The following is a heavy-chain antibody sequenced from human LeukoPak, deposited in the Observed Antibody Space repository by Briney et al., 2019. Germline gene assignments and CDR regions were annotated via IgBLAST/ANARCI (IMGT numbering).Heavy chain of an antibody. CDR1: GGPISDTSYY. CDR3: ARQECNGGSCYSRAIWFDP. CDR2: IYHTGTT. V-gene: IGHV4-39*01. D-gene: IGHD2-15*01. J-gene: IGHJ5*02. Sequence: SETLSLTCNVSGGPISDTSYYWGWIRQPPGKGLEWIGSIYHTGTTYYSPSLKSRVTISVHTSKNQFSLKLSSVSAADTAVYYCARQECNGGSCYSRAIWFDPWGQGTLVTVSS.